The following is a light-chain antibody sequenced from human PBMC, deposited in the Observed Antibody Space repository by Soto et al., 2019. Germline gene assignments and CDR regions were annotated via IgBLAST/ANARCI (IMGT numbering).Light chain of an antibody. J-gene: IGLJ3*02. V-gene: IGLV2-14*01. Sequence: QSALTQPASVSGSPGQSITISCTGTSSDVGGYNYVSWYQQHPGRAPKLVIYTVSGRPSGVSTRFSASKSGNTASLTISGLQAEDDADYYCSSYSTTTTPQWVFGGGTKLTVL. CDR2: TVS. CDR1: SSDVGGYNY. CDR3: SSYSTTTTPQWV.